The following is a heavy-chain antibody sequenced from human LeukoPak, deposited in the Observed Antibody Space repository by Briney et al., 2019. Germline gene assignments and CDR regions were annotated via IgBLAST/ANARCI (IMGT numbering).Heavy chain of an antibody. CDR1: GGSISSSSYY. J-gene: IGHJ5*02. Sequence: SETLSLTCTVSGGSISSSSYYWGWIRQPPGKGLEWIGSIYYSGSTYYNPSLKSRVTMSLDTSKKQFYLQMNSVTAADTAIYYCARERSSGLALWGQGALVTVSS. D-gene: IGHD6-19*01. V-gene: IGHV4-39*07. CDR2: IYYSGST. CDR3: ARERSSGLAL.